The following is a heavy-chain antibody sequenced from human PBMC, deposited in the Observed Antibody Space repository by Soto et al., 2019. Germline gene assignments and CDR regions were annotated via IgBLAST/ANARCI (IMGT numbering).Heavy chain of an antibody. CDR2: ISGSGGST. D-gene: IGHD3-10*01. CDR3: ANHLWFGELSN. Sequence: EVPLLESGGGLVQPGGSLRLSCAASGFTFSSYAMSWVRQAPGKGLEWVSAISGSGGSTYYADSVKGRFTISRDNSKNTLYLQMNSRRAEDTAVSYCANHLWFGELSNWGQGTLVTVSS. V-gene: IGHV3-23*01. J-gene: IGHJ4*02. CDR1: GFTFSSYA.